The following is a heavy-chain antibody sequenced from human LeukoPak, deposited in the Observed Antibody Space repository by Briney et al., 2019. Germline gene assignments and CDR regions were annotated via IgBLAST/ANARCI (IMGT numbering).Heavy chain of an antibody. J-gene: IGHJ6*03. CDR2: INPNSGGT. CDR1: GYTFIGYY. V-gene: IGHV1-2*06. D-gene: IGHD5-18*01. CDR3: ARDHEGAGYSYGNSYYYYMDV. Sequence: ASVKVSCKASGYTFIGYYMHWVRQAPGQGLEWMGRINPNSGGTNYAQKFQGRVTMTRDTSISTAYMELSRLRSDDTAVYYCARDHEGAGYSYGNSYYYYMDVWGKGTTVTVSS.